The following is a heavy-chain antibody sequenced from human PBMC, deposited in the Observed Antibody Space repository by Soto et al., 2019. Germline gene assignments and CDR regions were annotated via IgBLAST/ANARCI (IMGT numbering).Heavy chain of an antibody. Sequence: SETLSLTCTVSGGSISSYYWSWIRQPPGKGLEWIGYIYYSGSTNYNPSLKSRVTISVDTSKNQFSLKLSSVTAADTAVYYCARGVDTAMAYYFVYWGQGTLVTVSS. J-gene: IGHJ4*02. CDR3: ARGVDTAMAYYFVY. CDR2: IYYSGST. CDR1: GGSISSYY. V-gene: IGHV4-59*01. D-gene: IGHD5-18*01.